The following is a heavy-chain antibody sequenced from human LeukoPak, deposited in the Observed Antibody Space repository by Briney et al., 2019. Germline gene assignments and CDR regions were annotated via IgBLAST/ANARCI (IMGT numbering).Heavy chain of an antibody. J-gene: IGHJ6*03. CDR3: ARETHPQFNYYYYYMDV. CDR2: IYTSGST. Sequence: SETLSLTCTVSGGSISSYYWSWIRQPAGKGLDWIGRIYTSGSTNYNPSLKSRVTMSVDTSKNQFSLKLSSVTAADTAVYYCARETHPQFNYYYYYMDVWGKGTTVTVSS. V-gene: IGHV4-4*07. CDR1: GGSISSYY.